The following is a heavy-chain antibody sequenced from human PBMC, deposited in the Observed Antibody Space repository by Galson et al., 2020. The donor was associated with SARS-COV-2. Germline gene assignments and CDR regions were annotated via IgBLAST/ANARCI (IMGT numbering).Heavy chain of an antibody. D-gene: IGHD2-2*01. CDR1: GFTFSSYW. CDR3: ASSPGVWARYCSSTSCYVLDY. Sequence: GGSLRLSCAASGFTFSSYWMSWVRQAPGKGLEWVANIKQDGSEKYYVDSVKGRFTTSRDNAKNSLYLQMNSLRAEDTAVYYCASSPGVWARYCSSTSCYVLDYWGQGTLVTVSS. CDR2: IKQDGSEK. J-gene: IGHJ4*02. V-gene: IGHV3-7*01.